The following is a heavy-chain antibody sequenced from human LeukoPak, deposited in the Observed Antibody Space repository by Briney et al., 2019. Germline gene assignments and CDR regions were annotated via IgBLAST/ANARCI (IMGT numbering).Heavy chain of an antibody. V-gene: IGHV3-74*01. Sequence: QPGGSLRLSCAASGFTFSSYWMHWVRQAPGKGLVWVSRINSDGSSTSYADSVKGRFTISRDNAKNTLYLQMNSLRAEDTAVYYCARLCAGGSYYGGCYYYGMDVWGQGTTVTVSS. CDR2: INSDGSST. J-gene: IGHJ6*02. D-gene: IGHD1-26*01. CDR1: GFTFSSYW. CDR3: ARLCAGGSYYGGCYYYGMDV.